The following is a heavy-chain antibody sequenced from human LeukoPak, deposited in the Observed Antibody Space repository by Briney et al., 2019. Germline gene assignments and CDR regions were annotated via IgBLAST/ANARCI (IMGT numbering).Heavy chain of an antibody. D-gene: IGHD3-10*01. CDR2: INQDGSEK. J-gene: IGHJ4*02. Sequence: GGSLRLSCAASGFTFSRYWMSWVRQTRGKGLEWVANINQDGSEKYYLDSVKGRFTISRDNAKNSLYLQVNSLRAEDTAVYYCARDGAARGSGSFGDWGQGTLVTVSS. CDR1: GFTFSRYW. V-gene: IGHV3-7*01. CDR3: ARDGAARGSGSFGD.